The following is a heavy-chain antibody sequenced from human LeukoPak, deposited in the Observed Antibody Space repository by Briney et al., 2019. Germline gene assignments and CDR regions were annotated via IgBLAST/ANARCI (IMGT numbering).Heavy chain of an antibody. CDR3: AKEAVAGTRPGPQSFDP. Sequence: PGGSLRLSCAASGFTFSSYGMHWVRQAPGKGLEWVAVISYDGSNKYYADSVKGRFTISRDNSKNTLYLQMNSLRAEDTAVYYCAKEAVAGTRPGPQSFDPWGQGTLVTVSS. D-gene: IGHD6-19*01. V-gene: IGHV3-30*18. CDR1: GFTFSSYG. CDR2: ISYDGSNK. J-gene: IGHJ5*02.